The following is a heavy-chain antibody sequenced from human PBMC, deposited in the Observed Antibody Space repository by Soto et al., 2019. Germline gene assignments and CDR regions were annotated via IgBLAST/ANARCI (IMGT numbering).Heavy chain of an antibody. V-gene: IGHV1-69*02. Sequence: GASVKVSCKASGGSFTVFPVSWVRQAPGQGLEWMGRFLPALGVPNYAQKFQGRVSITRDTSASTAYMELSSLRSEDTAVYYCARILHCSGGSCYHDAFDIWGQGTMVTVSS. D-gene: IGHD2-15*01. CDR2: FLPALGVP. J-gene: IGHJ3*02. CDR1: GGSFTVFP. CDR3: ARILHCSGGSCYHDAFDI.